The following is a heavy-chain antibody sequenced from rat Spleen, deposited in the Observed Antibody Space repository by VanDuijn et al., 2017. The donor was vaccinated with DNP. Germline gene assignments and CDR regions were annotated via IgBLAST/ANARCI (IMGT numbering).Heavy chain of an antibody. CDR3: AKDRPGGYAMDA. CDR1: GFTFSSFW. V-gene: IGHV5-58*01. D-gene: IGHD1-4*01. Sequence: EVQLVETGGDLVQPERSLTLSCVASGFTFSSFWMYWIRQAPGKGLEWIASISTDGGTTYYPDSVKGRFTISRDNAEKTIYLQMNSLSSEDTATYYCAKDRPGGYAMDAWGQGTSVTVSS. J-gene: IGHJ4*01. CDR2: ISTDGGTT.